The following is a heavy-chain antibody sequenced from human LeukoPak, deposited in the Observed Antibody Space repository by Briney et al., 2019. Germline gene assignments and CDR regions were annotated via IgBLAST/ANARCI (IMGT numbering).Heavy chain of an antibody. CDR3: ARGPPRGKYYYMDV. D-gene: IGHD1-1*01. J-gene: IGHJ6*03. CDR2: IGTASDT. V-gene: IGHV3-13*01. Sequence: GGSLRLSCAASGFTFSSFDMHWVRQPTGQGLEWVSTIGTASDTYYPGSVEGRFTLSRDNAKNFLYLQMNSLTAGDTAVNYCARGPPRGKYYYMDVWGKGTTVTVSS. CDR1: GFTFSSFD.